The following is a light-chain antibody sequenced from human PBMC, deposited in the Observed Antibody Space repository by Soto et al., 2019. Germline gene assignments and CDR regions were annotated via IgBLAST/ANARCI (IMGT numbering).Light chain of an antibody. V-gene: IGKV3-15*01. J-gene: IGKJ2*01. Sequence: EIMMTQSPATLSVSPGERATLSCWSSQSISNNLAWYQHKRGQAPRLLFYGASTRTTGVPDRFSGSGSGQGFTLTISSLQSEDFAIYYCQQYNKWPFTFGQGTKLEIK. CDR1: QSISNN. CDR2: GAS. CDR3: QQYNKWPFT.